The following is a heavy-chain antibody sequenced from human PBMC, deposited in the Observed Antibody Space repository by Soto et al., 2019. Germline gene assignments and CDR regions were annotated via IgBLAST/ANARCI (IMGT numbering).Heavy chain of an antibody. CDR3: ARDPGARPYSSGWPDY. J-gene: IGHJ4*02. V-gene: IGHV1-18*01. D-gene: IGHD6-19*01. CDR1: GYTFTSYG. CDR2: ISAYNGNT. Sequence: QVQLVQSGAEVKKPGASVKVSCKASGYTFTSYGISWVRQAPGQGLEWMGWISAYNGNTNYAQKLKGRVTMTTDTSTSKAYMELRSLRSDDPAVYYCARDPGARPYSSGWPDYWGQGTLVTVSS.